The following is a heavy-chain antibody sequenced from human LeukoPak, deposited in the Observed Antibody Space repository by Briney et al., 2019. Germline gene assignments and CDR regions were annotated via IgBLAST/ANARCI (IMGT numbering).Heavy chain of an antibody. D-gene: IGHD3-10*01. J-gene: IGHJ4*02. CDR3: ARGRINYGSGLGYFDY. CDR1: GGSISSGSYY. CDR2: IYTSGST. Sequence: SGTLSLTCTVSGGSISSGSYYWSWIRQPAGKGLEWIGRIYTSGSTNYNPSLKSRVTISVDTSKNQFSLKLSSVTAADTAVYYCARGRINYGSGLGYFDYWGQGTLVTVSS. V-gene: IGHV4-61*02.